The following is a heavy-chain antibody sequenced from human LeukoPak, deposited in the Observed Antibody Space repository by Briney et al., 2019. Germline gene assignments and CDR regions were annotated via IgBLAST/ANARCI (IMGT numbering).Heavy chain of an antibody. D-gene: IGHD3-22*01. J-gene: IGHJ4*02. CDR3: ARDKYYYDSSGYPGGFDY. V-gene: IGHV4-34*01. CDR2: INHSGST. Sequence: PSETLSLTCAVYGGSFSGYYWSWIRQPPGKGLEWIGEINHSGSTNYNPSLKSRVTISVDTSKNQFSLKLSSVTAADTAVYYCARDKYYYDSSGYPGGFDYWGQGTLVTVSS. CDR1: GGSFSGYY.